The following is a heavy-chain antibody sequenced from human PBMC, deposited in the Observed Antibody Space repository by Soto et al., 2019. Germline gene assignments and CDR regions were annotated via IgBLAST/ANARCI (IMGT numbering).Heavy chain of an antibody. CDR3: ERTLVGGIGHHFYS. CDR2: IYWDDDK. V-gene: IGHV2-5*02. Sequence: QITLKESGPTLVKPTQTLTLTCTFSGFSLSTTRVGVGWIRQPPGKALEWLALIYWDDDKRYSPFLKSRLTITKDASKTLGVVTTTLMASMDSGTYFCERTLVGGIGHHFYSRGQGTLVTVSS. CDR1: GFSLSTTRVG. D-gene: IGHD6-19*01. J-gene: IGHJ4*02.